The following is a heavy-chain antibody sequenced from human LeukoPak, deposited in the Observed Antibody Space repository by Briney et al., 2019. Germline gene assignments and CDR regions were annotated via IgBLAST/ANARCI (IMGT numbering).Heavy chain of an antibody. V-gene: IGHV1-8*03. D-gene: IGHD4-17*01. CDR2: MNPNSGNT. CDR3: ARGLRQSGFDP. J-gene: IGHJ5*02. Sequence: ASVKVSCKASGGTFTSYDINWVRQATGQGLEWMGWMNPNSGNTGYAQKFQGRVTITRNTSISTAYMELSSLRSEDTAVYYCARGLRQSGFDPWGQGTLVTVSS. CDR1: GGTFTSYD.